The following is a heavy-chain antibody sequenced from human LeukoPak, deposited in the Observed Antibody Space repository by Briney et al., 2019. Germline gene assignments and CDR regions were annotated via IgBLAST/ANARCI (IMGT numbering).Heavy chain of an antibody. J-gene: IGHJ6*02. CDR3: ARVAFYPPLYGMDV. Sequence: SETLSLTCAVSGGSISSSNWWSWVRQPPGKGLEWIGEIYHSGSTNYNPSLKSRVTISVDKSKNQFSLKLSSVTAADTAVYYCARVAFYPPLYGMDVWGQGTTVTVSS. CDR2: IYHSGST. CDR1: GGSISSSNW. V-gene: IGHV4-4*02.